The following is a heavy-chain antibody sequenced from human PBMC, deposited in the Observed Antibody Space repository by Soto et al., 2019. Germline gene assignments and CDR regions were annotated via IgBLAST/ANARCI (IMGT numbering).Heavy chain of an antibody. CDR2: MSGSGGSL. J-gene: IGHJ4*02. V-gene: IGHV3-23*01. CDR3: AKTFGSNWLLDY. D-gene: IGHD3-3*01. CDR1: GFIFSDYG. Sequence: GSLRLSCAGSGFIFSDYGISWVRQAPEKGLQWVAAMSGSGGSLYYADSVKGRFTISRDNSKNTLYLQMSSLRGEDTAIYYCAKTFGSNWLLDYWGQGTLVTVSS.